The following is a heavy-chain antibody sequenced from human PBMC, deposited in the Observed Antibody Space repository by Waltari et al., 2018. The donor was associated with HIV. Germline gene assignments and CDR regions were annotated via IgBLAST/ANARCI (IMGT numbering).Heavy chain of an antibody. CDR1: GFTSSRQY. V-gene: IGHV3-53*01. J-gene: IGHJ4*02. CDR3: ASSPSSGTRNDY. D-gene: IGHD3-22*01. Sequence: EAQQVGAVGGLLQPGGSLRLSPAASGFTSSRQYMGWVRQAPGKGLEWVSVIYSGGSTYYADSVKGRFTISRDNSKNTLYLQMNSLRAEDTAVYYCASSPSSGTRNDYWGQGTLVTVSS. CDR2: IYSGGST.